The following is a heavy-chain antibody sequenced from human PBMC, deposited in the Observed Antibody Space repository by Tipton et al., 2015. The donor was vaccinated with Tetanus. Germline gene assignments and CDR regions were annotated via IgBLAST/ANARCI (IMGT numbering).Heavy chain of an antibody. CDR3: ARHSLKLGTWAFDI. V-gene: IGHV4-39*01. J-gene: IGHJ3*02. CDR1: GGSISTTSDY. D-gene: IGHD7-27*01. CDR2: LYYSGTT. Sequence: TLSLTCTVSGGSISTTSDYWGWIRQPPGKGLEWIGSLYYSGTTYYNPSLKSRVTIPVDTSKNHFSLRLSSVTAADTAVYYCARHSLKLGTWAFDIWGRGTLVTVSS.